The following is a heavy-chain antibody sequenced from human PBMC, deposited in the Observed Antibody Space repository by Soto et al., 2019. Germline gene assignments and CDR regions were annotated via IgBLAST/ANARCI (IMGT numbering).Heavy chain of an antibody. J-gene: IGHJ6*02. V-gene: IGHV3-23*01. CDR3: VRDWTGEKCPCMDV. CDR1: GFTFSSHA. D-gene: IGHD2-8*02. Sequence: EVQLLESGGGLVQPGGSLRPSCAPSGFTFSSHAMSWVRQAPGKGLEWVSGISDSGGDTYYADSVKGRFTISRDSSKNTLYLQMNSLRDEDTAVYYCVRDWTGEKCPCMDVWGQGTTVTVSS. CDR2: ISDSGGDT.